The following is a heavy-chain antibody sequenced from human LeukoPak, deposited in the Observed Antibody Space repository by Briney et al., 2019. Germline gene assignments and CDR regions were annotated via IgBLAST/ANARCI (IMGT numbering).Heavy chain of an antibody. Sequence: ASVKVSCKASGYTFTSYGISWVRQAPGQGLEWMGWISAYNGNTNYAQKLQGRVTMTTDTSTSAAYMELRSLRSDDTAVYYCARGYNGFWSGYYHVDYWGQGTLVTVSS. CDR3: ARGYNGFWSGYYHVDY. CDR2: ISAYNGNT. J-gene: IGHJ4*02. V-gene: IGHV1-18*01. D-gene: IGHD3-3*01. CDR1: GYTFTSYG.